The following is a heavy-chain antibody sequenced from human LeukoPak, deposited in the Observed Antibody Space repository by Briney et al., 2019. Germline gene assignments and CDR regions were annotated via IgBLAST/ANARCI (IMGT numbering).Heavy chain of an antibody. CDR3: AREVLSRLERGYFDY. V-gene: IGHV4-34*01. D-gene: IGHD1-1*01. J-gene: IGHJ4*02. Sequence: KPSETLSLTCGVNGGSFSDFCWSWIRQPPGKGLEWIGEINHSGSTNYNPSLKSRVTISVDTPKNQFSLKLSSVTAADTAVYYCAREVLSRLERGYFDYWGQGTLVTVSS. CDR2: INHSGST. CDR1: GGSFSDFC.